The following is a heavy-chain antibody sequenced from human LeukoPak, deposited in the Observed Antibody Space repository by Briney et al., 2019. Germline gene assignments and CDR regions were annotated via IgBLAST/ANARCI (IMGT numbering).Heavy chain of an antibody. J-gene: IGHJ4*02. D-gene: IGHD4-17*01. Sequence: SETLSLTCTVSGGSISSSSYYWGWVRQPPGRGLEWIGSIYYTGSTYYNPSLKSRVSISVDTSKNQFSLRLSSVTAADTAVYYCARGHGDPLFDFWGQGILVTVSS. CDR2: IYYTGST. CDR3: ARGHGDPLFDF. CDR1: GGSISSSSYY. V-gene: IGHV4-39*07.